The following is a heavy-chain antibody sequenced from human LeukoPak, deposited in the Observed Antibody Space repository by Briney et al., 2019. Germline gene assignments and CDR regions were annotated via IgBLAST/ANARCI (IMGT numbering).Heavy chain of an antibody. CDR3: ARGGGYDFWSANMRYFDY. CDR2: IYYSGST. CDR1: GGSISSSSYY. J-gene: IGHJ4*02. Sequence: PSETLSLTCTVSGGSISSSSYYWGWIRQPPGKGLEWIGSIYYSGSTYYNPSLKSRVTISVDTSKNQFSLKLSSVTAADTAVYYCARGGGYDFWSANMRYFDYWGQGTLVTVSS. D-gene: IGHD3-3*01. V-gene: IGHV4-39*01.